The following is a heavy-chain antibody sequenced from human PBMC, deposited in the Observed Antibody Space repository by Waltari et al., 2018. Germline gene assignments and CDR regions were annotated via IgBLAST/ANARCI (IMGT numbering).Heavy chain of an antibody. Sequence: VQLVDSGGGLVQPGRSLRLSCVASGFMFSSFSMNWVRSSPGRGLEWVSSISGDNSYTYYSGSVKGRFTISRDNAKNSLFLQMNGLRDEDTAIYYCAKEGLGGDRQFDYWGQGTLVSVSS. D-gene: IGHD2-21*02. CDR2: ISGDNSYT. CDR3: AKEGLGGDRQFDY. V-gene: IGHV3-21*06. J-gene: IGHJ4*02. CDR1: GFMFSSFS.